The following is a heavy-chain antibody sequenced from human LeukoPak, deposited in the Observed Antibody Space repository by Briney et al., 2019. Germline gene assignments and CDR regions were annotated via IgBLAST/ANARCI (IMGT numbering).Heavy chain of an antibody. CDR2: IYSGGST. Sequence: QPGGSLRLSCADSGFTVSSNYMSWVRQAPGKGLEWVSVIYSGGSTYYADSVKGRFTISRDNSKNTLYLQMNSLRAADTAVYYCAKYSSSWSYFDYWGQGTLVTVSS. J-gene: IGHJ4*02. D-gene: IGHD6-13*01. CDR1: GFTVSSNY. CDR3: AKYSSSWSYFDY. V-gene: IGHV3-66*02.